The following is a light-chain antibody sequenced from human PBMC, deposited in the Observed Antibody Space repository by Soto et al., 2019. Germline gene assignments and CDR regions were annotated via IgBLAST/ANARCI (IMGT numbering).Light chain of an antibody. CDR2: DAS. V-gene: IGKV3-11*01. CDR3: QQRSNWPWT. Sequence: EIVLTQSRATLSLSLGERATLSCWASQSVSSYLAWYQHKPGQAPRLLIYDASNRATGIPARFSGSGSGTDFTLTISSLEPEDFAVYYCQQRSNWPWTFGQGTKVDIK. J-gene: IGKJ1*01. CDR1: QSVSSY.